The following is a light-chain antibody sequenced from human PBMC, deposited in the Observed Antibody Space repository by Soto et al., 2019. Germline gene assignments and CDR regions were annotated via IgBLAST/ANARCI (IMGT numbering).Light chain of an antibody. Sequence: QSALTQPRSGSGSPGQLVTIYCTGTSSDVGNYNYVSWYQQHPGKAPKLMIYDVNKRPSGVPDRFSGSKSGNTASLTISGLQTEDEADYYCCSYAGSYTWVFGGGTKLTVL. J-gene: IGLJ3*02. CDR3: CSYAGSYTWV. CDR1: SSDVGNYNY. CDR2: DVN. V-gene: IGLV2-11*01.